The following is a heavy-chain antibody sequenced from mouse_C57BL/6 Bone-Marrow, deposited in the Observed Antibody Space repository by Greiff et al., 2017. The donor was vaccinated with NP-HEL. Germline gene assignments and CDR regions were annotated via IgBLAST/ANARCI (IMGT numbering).Heavy chain of an antibody. CDR3: ARIGSSFYAMDY. Sequence: DVMLVESGGDLVKPGGSLKLSCAASGFTFSSYGMSWVRQTPDKRLEWVATISSGGSYTYYLDSVKGRFTISRDNAKNTLYLQMSSLKSEDTAMYYCARIGSSFYAMDYWGQGTSVTVSS. J-gene: IGHJ4*01. V-gene: IGHV5-6*02. CDR2: ISSGGSYT. CDR1: GFTFSSYG. D-gene: IGHD1-1*01.